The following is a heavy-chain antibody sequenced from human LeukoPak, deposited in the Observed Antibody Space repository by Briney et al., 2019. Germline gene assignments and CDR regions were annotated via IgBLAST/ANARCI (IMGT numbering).Heavy chain of an antibody. CDR1: GLTFSNHW. V-gene: IGHV3-30*02. CDR2: IRYDGSDK. Sequence: GGSLRLSCAATGLTFSNHWMIWVRQAPGKGLEWVAFIRYDGSDKYYADSVKGRFTISRDNSKNTLYLQMNSLRAEDTAVYYCAKDSGYSDYYMDVWGKGTTFIVSS. CDR3: AKDSGYSDYYMDV. J-gene: IGHJ6*03. D-gene: IGHD5-18*01.